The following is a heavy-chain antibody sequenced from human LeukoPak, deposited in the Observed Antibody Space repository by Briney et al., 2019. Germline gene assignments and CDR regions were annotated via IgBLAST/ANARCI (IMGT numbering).Heavy chain of an antibody. J-gene: IGHJ4*02. D-gene: IGHD6-13*01. Sequence: AGGSLRLSCAASGFTFSSYSMNWVRQAPGKGLEWVSSISSSSSYIYYADSVKGRFTISRDNAKNSPYLQMNSLSAEDTAVYYCAKGLIAAAGKPGDYWGQGTLVTVSS. CDR1: GFTFSSYS. V-gene: IGHV3-21*01. CDR3: AKGLIAAAGKPGDY. CDR2: ISSSSSYI.